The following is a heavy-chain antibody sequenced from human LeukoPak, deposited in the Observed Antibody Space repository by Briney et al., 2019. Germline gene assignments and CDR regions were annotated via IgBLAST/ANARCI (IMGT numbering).Heavy chain of an antibody. CDR2: INPNSGGT. V-gene: IGHV1-2*02. Sequence: ASVKVSCKASGYTFTGYYMHWVRQAPGQGLEWMGWINPNSGGTNYAQKFQGRVTMTRDTSISTAYMELSRLRSDDTAVYYCARVGDTAMVTFDYWGQGTLVTVSS. CDR3: ARVGDTAMVTFDY. J-gene: IGHJ4*02. D-gene: IGHD5-18*01. CDR1: GYTFTGYY.